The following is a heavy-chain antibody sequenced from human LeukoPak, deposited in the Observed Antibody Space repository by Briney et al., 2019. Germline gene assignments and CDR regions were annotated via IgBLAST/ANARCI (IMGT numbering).Heavy chain of an antibody. D-gene: IGHD6-13*01. Sequence: GGSLRLSCAVSGFTFNNYWMSWVRQAPGKGLEWVANIKQDGSEKYYVDSVKGRFTISRDSAKNSLYLHMNSLRAEDTAVYYCASALIAAAGTGTYWGQGTLVTVSS. CDR2: IKQDGSEK. CDR3: ASALIAAAGTGTY. CDR1: GFTFNNYW. V-gene: IGHV3-7*01. J-gene: IGHJ4*02.